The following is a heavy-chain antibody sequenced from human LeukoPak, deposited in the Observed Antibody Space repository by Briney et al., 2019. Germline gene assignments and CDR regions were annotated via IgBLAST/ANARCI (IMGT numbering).Heavy chain of an antibody. CDR2: INHSGST. D-gene: IGHD3-22*01. CDR3: ARRAYYDSSGSFDY. CDR1: GGSFSGYY. V-gene: IGHV4-34*01. Sequence: SETLSLTCAVYGGSFSGYYWSWIRQPPGKGLEWTGEINHSGSTNYNPSLKSRVTISVDTSKNQFSLKLSSVTAADTAVYYCARRAYYDSSGSFDYWGQGTLVTVSS. J-gene: IGHJ4*02.